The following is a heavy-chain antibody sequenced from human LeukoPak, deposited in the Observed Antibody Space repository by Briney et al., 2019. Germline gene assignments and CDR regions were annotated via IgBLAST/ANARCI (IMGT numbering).Heavy chain of an antibody. CDR3: ARRYEMEPETYYFDY. J-gene: IGHJ4*02. Sequence: SETLSLTCAVYGGSFSGYYWSWIRQPPGKGLEWIGEINHSGSTNYNPSLKSRVTISVDTSKNQFSLKLSSVTAADTAVYYCARRYEMEPETYYFDYWGQGTLVTVSS. CDR1: GGSFSGYY. V-gene: IGHV4-34*01. D-gene: IGHD5-12*01. CDR2: INHSGST.